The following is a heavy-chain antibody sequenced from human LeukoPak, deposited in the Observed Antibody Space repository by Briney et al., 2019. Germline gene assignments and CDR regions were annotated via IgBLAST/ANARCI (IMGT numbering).Heavy chain of an antibody. CDR1: GFTFSNYN. Sequence: GGSLRLSCAASGFTFSNYNMNWVRQAPGKGLVWVSRINPDDKSTSYADSVKGRFTISRDNAKNSLYLQMNSLRAEDTAVYYCARVATEYSSSSGYWGQGTLVTVSS. D-gene: IGHD6-6*01. CDR3: ARVATEYSSSSGY. V-gene: IGHV3-74*01. J-gene: IGHJ4*02. CDR2: INPDDKST.